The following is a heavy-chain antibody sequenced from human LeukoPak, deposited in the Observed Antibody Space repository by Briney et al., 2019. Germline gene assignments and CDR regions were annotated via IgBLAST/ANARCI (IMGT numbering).Heavy chain of an antibody. J-gene: IGHJ5*02. CDR3: ARQAALDYYGPTINWFDP. CDR2: ISYDGSNK. Sequence: GRSLRLSCAASGFTFSSYAMHWVRQAPGKGLEWVAVISYDGSNKYYADSVKGRFTISRDNSKNTLYLQMNSLRAEDTAVYYCARQAALDYYGPTINWFDPWGQGTLVTVSS. CDR1: GFTFSSYA. D-gene: IGHD3-10*01. V-gene: IGHV3-30*04.